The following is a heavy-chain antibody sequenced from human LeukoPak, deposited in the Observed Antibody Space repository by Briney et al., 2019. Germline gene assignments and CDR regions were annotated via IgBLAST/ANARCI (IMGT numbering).Heavy chain of an antibody. CDR1: GFTFSSYA. D-gene: IGHD5-12*01. CDR2: INTDGSST. V-gene: IGHV3-74*01. Sequence: GGSLRLSCAASGFTFSSYAMSWVRQAPGKGLVWVSRINTDGSSTSYADSVKGRFTISRDNAKNTLYLQMNSLRAEDTAVYYCAHRSPGDSGYYWGQGTLVTVSS. J-gene: IGHJ4*02. CDR3: AHRSPGDSGYY.